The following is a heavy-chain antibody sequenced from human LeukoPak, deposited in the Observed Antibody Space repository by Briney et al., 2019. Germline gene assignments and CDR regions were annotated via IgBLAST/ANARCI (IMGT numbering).Heavy chain of an antibody. V-gene: IGHV3-21*01. D-gene: IGHD3-10*01. CDR2: ISSSSSYI. CDR1: GFTFSSYS. CDR3: ARENYGSGSYRDYYYGMDV. Sequence: GGSPRLSCAASGFTFSSYSMNWVRQAPGKGLEWVSSISSSSSYIYYADSVKGRFTISRDNAKNSLYLQMNSLRAEDTAVYYCARENYGSGSYRDYYYGMDVWGKGTTVTVSS. J-gene: IGHJ6*04.